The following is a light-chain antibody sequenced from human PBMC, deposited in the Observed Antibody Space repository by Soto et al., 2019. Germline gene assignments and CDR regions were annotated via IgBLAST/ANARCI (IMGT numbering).Light chain of an antibody. CDR2: NAS. CDR1: QSINRW. Sequence: DIQMTQSPSTLSASVGDRVTITCRASQSINRWLAWYQQKPGKAPKLLIYNASTLQSGVPSRFSGSGSGTALSLSISSLQHDDYSTYYCQQHNNYPQTFGQGTKLEIK. V-gene: IGKV1-5*01. CDR3: QQHNNYPQT. J-gene: IGKJ2*01.